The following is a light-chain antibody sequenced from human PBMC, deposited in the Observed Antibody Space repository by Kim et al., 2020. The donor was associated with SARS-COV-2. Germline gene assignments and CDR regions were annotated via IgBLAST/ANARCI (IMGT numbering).Light chain of an antibody. J-gene: IGKJ2*01. CDR2: DAS. CDR1: QDIDKY. V-gene: IGKV1-33*01. Sequence: DIQMTQSPSSLSASVGDRVTITCQASQDIDKYLNWYQQKPGKAPKLLIYDASNLERGVPSRFSGGRSGTDFTFTISSLQPEDFATYYCQQYANLPYTFGQGTKLEIK. CDR3: QQYANLPYT.